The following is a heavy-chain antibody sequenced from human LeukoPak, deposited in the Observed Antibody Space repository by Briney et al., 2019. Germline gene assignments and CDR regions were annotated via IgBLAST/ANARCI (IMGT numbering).Heavy chain of an antibody. Sequence: TSETLSLTCTVSGGSISTANYYWGWVRQPPGKGLEWIGNIFYSGSTYYSPPLKSRLTISVDTSKNQFSLKLSSVTAADTAVYYCARHCSGGSCYPNYYYYYMDVWGKGTTVTISS. J-gene: IGHJ6*03. D-gene: IGHD2-15*01. CDR3: ARHCSGGSCYPNYYYYYMDV. V-gene: IGHV4-39*01. CDR2: IFYSGST. CDR1: GGSISTANYY.